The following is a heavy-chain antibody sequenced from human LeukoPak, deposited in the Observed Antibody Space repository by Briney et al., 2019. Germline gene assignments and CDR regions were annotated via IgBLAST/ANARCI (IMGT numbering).Heavy chain of an antibody. V-gene: IGHV4-4*07. D-gene: IGHD3-22*01. CDR2: IYTSGST. Sequence: SETLSLTCTVSGGSISSYYWSWIRQPAGKGLEWIGRIYTSGSTNYNPSLKSRVTMSVDTSKNQFSLKLSSATAADTAVYYCARESYYYDSSGYYYRVDYWGQGTLVTVSS. J-gene: IGHJ4*02. CDR1: GGSISSYY. CDR3: ARESYYYDSSGYYYRVDY.